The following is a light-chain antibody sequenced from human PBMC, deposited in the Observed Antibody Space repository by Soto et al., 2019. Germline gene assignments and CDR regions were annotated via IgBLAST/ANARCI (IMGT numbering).Light chain of an antibody. J-gene: IGKJ1*01. V-gene: IGKV1-39*01. CDR1: QIISGY. CDR3: QQSYSTPWT. CDR2: GAS. Sequence: IHMTQSPSSLSASVGDRFTITCRASQIISGYLHWYQQKPGRAPDLLIYGASTLQSGVPSRFSGSGSGTDFTLTLSGLQPEDFATYFCQQSYSTPWTFGQGTKVDIK.